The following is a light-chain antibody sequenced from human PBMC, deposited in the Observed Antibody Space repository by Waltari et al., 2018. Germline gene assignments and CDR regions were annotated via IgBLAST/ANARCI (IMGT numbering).Light chain of an antibody. CDR3: HQDVDFPRT. CDR1: QDIGDH. V-gene: IGKV1-33*01. CDR2: AAS. Sequence: DIQLTQSPSSLSASVGVRISITCQASQDIGDHLSWYRQVPGKAPELLIYAASKLETGAPARVSGGGHGTLFTFTVSSLQPEDFATYFCHQDVDFPRTFGQGTK. J-gene: IGKJ2*02.